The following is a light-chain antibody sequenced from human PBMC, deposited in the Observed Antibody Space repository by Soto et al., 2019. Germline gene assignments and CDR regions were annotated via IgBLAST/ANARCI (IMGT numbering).Light chain of an antibody. CDR1: SSNIGAGYD. CDR3: QSSDISVIGSYV. V-gene: IGLV1-40*01. J-gene: IGLJ1*01. Sequence: SALTQPPSVSGAPGQRVTISCTGSSSNIGAGYDVHWYQQLPGTAPKLLIYGNSNRPSGVPDRFSGSKSGTSASLAITGLQAEDEADDYCQSSDISVIGSYVFGTGSKVTVL. CDR2: GNS.